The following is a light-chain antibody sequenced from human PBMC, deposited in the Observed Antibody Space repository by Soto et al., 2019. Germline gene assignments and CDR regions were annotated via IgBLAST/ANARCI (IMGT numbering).Light chain of an antibody. CDR1: QSVSNW. J-gene: IGKJ1*01. CDR2: KAS. V-gene: IGKV1-5*03. CDR3: QQYNYYWT. Sequence: DIQMTQSPSTLSASVGDRVTISCRASQSVSNWLAWYQQKPGKAPKLLIYKASSLESGDPSRFSGSGSGTEFTLTISSLQPDDFATYYCQQYNYYWTFGQGTKVEIK.